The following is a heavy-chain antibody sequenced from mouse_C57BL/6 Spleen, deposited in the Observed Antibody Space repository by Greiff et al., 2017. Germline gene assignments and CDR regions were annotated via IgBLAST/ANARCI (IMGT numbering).Heavy chain of an antibody. CDR3: ARSRSNSYFDV. J-gene: IGHJ1*03. D-gene: IGHD3-3*01. V-gene: IGHV1-64*01. CDR1: GYTFTSYW. Sequence: QVQLQQSGAELVKPGASVKLSCKASGYTFTSYWMHWVKQRPGQGLEWIGMIHPNSGSTNYNEKFKSKATLTVDKSSSTAYMQLSSLTSEDSAVYDCARSRSNSYFDVWGTGTTVTVSS. CDR2: IHPNSGST.